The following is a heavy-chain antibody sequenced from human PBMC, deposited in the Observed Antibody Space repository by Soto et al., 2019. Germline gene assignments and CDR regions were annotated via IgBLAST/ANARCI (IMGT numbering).Heavy chain of an antibody. CDR3: ARGESTVTLFDY. CDR2: IYYSGST. J-gene: IGHJ4*02. Sequence: SETLSLTCTVSGGSISSGDYYWSWIRQPPGKGLEWIGYIYYSGSTYYNPSLKSRVTISVDTSKNQFSLKLSSVTAADTAVYYCARGESTVTLFDYWGQGTLVTVSS. D-gene: IGHD4-17*01. CDR1: GGSISSGDYY. V-gene: IGHV4-30-4*01.